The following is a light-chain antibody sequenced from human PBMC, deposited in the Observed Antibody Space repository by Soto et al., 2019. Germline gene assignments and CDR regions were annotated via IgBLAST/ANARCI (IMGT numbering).Light chain of an antibody. CDR1: QDISVY. V-gene: IGKV1-27*01. Sequence: DIQMTQSPSSLSASVGDRVTITCRASQDISVYLAWYQQKPGKVPKLLIYSASTLQSGVPSRFSGSGSGTDFTLTINSLQPEDVAKYFCQKFNTAPLTFGQGTRLEIK. CDR3: QKFNTAPLT. J-gene: IGKJ5*01. CDR2: SAS.